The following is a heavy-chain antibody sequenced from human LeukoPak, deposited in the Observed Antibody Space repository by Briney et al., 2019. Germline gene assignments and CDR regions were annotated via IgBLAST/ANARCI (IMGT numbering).Heavy chain of an antibody. D-gene: IGHD3-10*01. Sequence: GGSLRLSCAASRFTFSSYWMSWVRQAPGKGLEWVANIKEDGSDKYYVDSVKGRFTISRDNAKNSLYLQVNSLRAEDTAVYYCARDRGYLSFDYWGQGTLVTVSS. CDR1: RFTFSSYW. CDR2: IKEDGSDK. J-gene: IGHJ4*02. V-gene: IGHV3-7*05. CDR3: ARDRGYLSFDY.